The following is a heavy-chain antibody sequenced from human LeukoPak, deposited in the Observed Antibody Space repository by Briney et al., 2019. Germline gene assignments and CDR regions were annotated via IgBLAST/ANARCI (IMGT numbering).Heavy chain of an antibody. CDR3: ARTGYSSGWYGGFDI. V-gene: IGHV5-51*01. D-gene: IGHD6-19*01. CDR2: IYPGDSDT. J-gene: IGHJ3*02. Sequence: GESLKISCKGSGYSFTNYWIGWVRQMSGKGLEWMGIIYPGDSDTRYSPSFQGQVTISADKSVITAYLQWSSLKASDTAMYYCARTGYSSGWYGGFDIWGQGTLVTVSS. CDR1: GYSFTNYW.